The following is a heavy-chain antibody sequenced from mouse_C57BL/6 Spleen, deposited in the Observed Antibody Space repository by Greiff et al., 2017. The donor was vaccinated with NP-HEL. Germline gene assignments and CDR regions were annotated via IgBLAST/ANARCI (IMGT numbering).Heavy chain of an antibody. V-gene: IGHV5-17*01. CDR2: ISSGSSTI. CDR3: ARPPEDWYFDV. J-gene: IGHJ1*03. CDR1: GFTFSDYG. Sequence: EVKVVESGGGLVKPGGSLKLSCAASGFTFSDYGMHWVRQAPEKGLEWVAYISSGSSTIYYADTVKGRFTISRDNAKNTLFLQMTSLRSEDTAMYYCARPPEDWYFDVWGTGTTVTVSS.